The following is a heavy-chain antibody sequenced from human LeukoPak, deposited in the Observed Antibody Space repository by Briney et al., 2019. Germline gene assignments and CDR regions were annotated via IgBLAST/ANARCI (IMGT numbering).Heavy chain of an antibody. CDR2: IYYSGGT. CDR1: GGSISNYY. V-gene: IGHV4-59*08. D-gene: IGHD3-22*01. J-gene: IGHJ3*02. Sequence: SETLSLTCTVSGGSISNYYWSWIRQPPGKGLEWIGYIYYSGGTNYNPSLKSRVTISVDTSKDQFSLKLSSVTAADTAVYYCARHRLSRCYDSSGYDGAFDIWGQGTMVTVSS. CDR3: ARHRLSRCYDSSGYDGAFDI.